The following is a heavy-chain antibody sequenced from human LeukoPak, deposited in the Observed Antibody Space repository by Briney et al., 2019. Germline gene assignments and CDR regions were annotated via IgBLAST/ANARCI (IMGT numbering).Heavy chain of an antibody. V-gene: IGHV4-34*01. D-gene: IGHD3-22*01. CDR2: INHSGST. J-gene: IGHJ4*02. CDR1: GGSFSGYY. CDR3: ARADYYDSSGVVDY. Sequence: SETLSLTCAVYGGSFSGYYWSWIRQPPGKGLEWIGEINHSGSTNYNPSLKSRVTISVDTSKNQFSLKLSSVTAADTAVYYCARADYYDSSGVVDYWGQGTLVTVSS.